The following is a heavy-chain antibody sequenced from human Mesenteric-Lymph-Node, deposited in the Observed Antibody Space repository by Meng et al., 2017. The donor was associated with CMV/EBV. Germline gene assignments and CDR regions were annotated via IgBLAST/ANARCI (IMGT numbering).Heavy chain of an antibody. V-gene: IGHV3-23*01. CDR2: ISAGGSNT. D-gene: IGHD3-10*01. CDR3: AKGFTVRGVTNDY. CDR1: GFTFSSYA. Sequence: GGSLRLSCLASGFTFSSYAMSWVRQAPGRGLEWVSVISAGGSNTYYAESAKGRFTISRDNSKNTLYLQMNSLRADDTAVYYCAKGFTVRGVTNDYWGQGTLVTVSS. J-gene: IGHJ4*02.